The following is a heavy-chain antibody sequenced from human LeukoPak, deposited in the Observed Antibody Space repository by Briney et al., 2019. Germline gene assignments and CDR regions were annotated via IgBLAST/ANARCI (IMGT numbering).Heavy chain of an antibody. CDR3: ARDRRPHYYDSSGPLGYDYHSMDV. V-gene: IGHV3-7*01. CDR2: IKQDGSER. D-gene: IGHD3-22*01. Sequence: QPGGSLRLSCVVSGLIFGDCWMSWVRQAPGKGLEWVANIKQDGSERYYVDSVKGRFTISRDNAKNSVYLQMNSLRADDTAVYYCARDRRPHYYDSSGPLGYDYHSMDVWGQGTTVTVSS. J-gene: IGHJ6*02. CDR1: GLIFGDCW.